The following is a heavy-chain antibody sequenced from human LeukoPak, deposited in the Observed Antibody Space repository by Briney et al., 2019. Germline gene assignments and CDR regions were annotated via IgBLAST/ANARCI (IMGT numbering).Heavy chain of an antibody. J-gene: IGHJ5*02. V-gene: IGHV4-61*09. CDR3: VRDSRAASGGWFDP. D-gene: IGHD3-10*01. CDR2: IYISGNT. CDR1: GGSISSGSYC. Sequence: SETLSLTCNVSGGSISSGSYCWSWIRQPAGKGLEWIGHIYISGNTNYNPSLKSRVTISVDTSKNQFSLKLNSVTAADTAVYYCVRDSRAASGGWFDPWGQGTPVIVSS.